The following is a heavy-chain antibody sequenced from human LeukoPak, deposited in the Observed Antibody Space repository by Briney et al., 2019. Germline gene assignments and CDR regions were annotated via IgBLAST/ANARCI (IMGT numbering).Heavy chain of an antibody. CDR3: ARQQQWLVLFDY. V-gene: IGHV3-30-3*01. CDR2: ISYDGSNK. D-gene: IGHD6-19*01. J-gene: IGHJ4*02. Sequence: GGSLRLSCAASGFTFSSYAVHWVRQAPGKGLEWVAVISYDGSNKYYADSVKGRFTISRDNSKNTLYLQMNSLRAEDTAVYYCARQQQWLVLFDYWGQGTLVTVSS. CDR1: GFTFSSYA.